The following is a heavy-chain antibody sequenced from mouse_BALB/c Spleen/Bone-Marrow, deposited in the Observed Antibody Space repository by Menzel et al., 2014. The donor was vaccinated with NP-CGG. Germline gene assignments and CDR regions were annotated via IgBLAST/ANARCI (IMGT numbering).Heavy chain of an antibody. V-gene: IGHV1-53*01. J-gene: IGHJ2*01. CDR2: INPYNGGT. D-gene: IGHD1-1*01. CDR3: SLLGDY. CDR1: GYTFTRYY. Sequence: QVQLQQSGAELVKPGASVKLSCKASGYTFTRYYTYWVKQRPGQGLEWIGGINPYNGGTHLNEKFKSKATLTVDKSSSTAYMQLNSLTSEDSAVYYCSLLGDYWGQGTTLTVSS.